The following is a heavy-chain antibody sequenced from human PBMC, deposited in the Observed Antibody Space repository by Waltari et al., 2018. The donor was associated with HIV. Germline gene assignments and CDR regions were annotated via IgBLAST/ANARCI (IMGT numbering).Heavy chain of an antibody. Sequence: QVQLVQSGAEVKKPGASVKVSCKASGYTFTSYGISWVRQAPGQGLEWMGLISAHNGNTNDAQNVHGRVTMTTDTSTSTAYMEVRRLRSDDTAVYYGARTYYDSGGRELDYWGQGTLVTVSS. CDR2: ISAHNGNT. CDR1: GYTFTSYG. CDR3: ARTYYDSGGRELDY. J-gene: IGHJ4*02. D-gene: IGHD3-22*01. V-gene: IGHV1-18*01.